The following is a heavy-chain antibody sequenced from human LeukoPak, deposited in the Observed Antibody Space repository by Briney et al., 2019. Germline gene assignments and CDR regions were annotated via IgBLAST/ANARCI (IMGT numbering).Heavy chain of an antibody. D-gene: IGHD6-19*01. CDR2: MNPNSGNS. Sequence: GASVKVSCKASGYTFTNFEVNWVRQAAGQGLEWMGWMNPNSGNSGFAQKFQGRVTITSDNSISTAYMEMSGLTPDDTAVYFCARVAPQWLAPIDYWGQGTLVIVSS. V-gene: IGHV1-8*03. CDR1: GYTFTNFE. CDR3: ARVAPQWLAPIDY. J-gene: IGHJ4*02.